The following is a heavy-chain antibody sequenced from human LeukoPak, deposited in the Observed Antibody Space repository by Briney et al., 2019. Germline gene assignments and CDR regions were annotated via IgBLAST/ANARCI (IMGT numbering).Heavy chain of an antibody. D-gene: IGHD1-26*01. CDR3: AKDQSGSYYNAFDI. CDR2: IRYDGSNK. J-gene: IGHJ3*02. CDR1: GFTFSSYG. V-gene: IGHV3-30*02. Sequence: GGSLRLSCAASGFTFSSYGMHWVRQAPGKGLEWVAFIRYDGSNKYYADSVKVRFTISRDNSKNTLYLQMNSLRAEDTAVYYSAKDQSGSYYNAFDIWGQGTMVTVSS.